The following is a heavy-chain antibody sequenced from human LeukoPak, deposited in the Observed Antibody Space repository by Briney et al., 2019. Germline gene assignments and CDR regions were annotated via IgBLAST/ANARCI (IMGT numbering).Heavy chain of an antibody. Sequence: GGSLRLSCAASGFTFSNYAMSWVRQAPGKGLEWVSVISGSGDSTWYADSVKGRFTISRDISKNTLYLQMNSLRAEDTALYYCAKGTSSSCYSASDYWGQGTLVTVSS. D-gene: IGHD2-15*01. CDR1: GFTFSNYA. V-gene: IGHV3-23*01. CDR2: ISGSGDST. J-gene: IGHJ4*02. CDR3: AKGTSSSCYSASDY.